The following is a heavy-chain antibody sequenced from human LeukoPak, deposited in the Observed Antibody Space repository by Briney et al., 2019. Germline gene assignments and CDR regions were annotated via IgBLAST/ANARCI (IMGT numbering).Heavy chain of an antibody. CDR2: INPNSGGT. V-gene: IGHV1-2*02. J-gene: IGHJ4*02. CDR3: AREGRWEDIAATDEYYFDY. D-gene: IGHD5-12*01. Sequence: ASVKVSCKASGYTFTGYYMHWVRQAPGQGLEWMGWINPNSGGTNYAQKFQGRVTMTRDTSISTAYMELSRLRSDDTAVYYCAREGRWEDIAATDEYYFDYWGQGTLVTVSS. CDR1: GYTFTGYY.